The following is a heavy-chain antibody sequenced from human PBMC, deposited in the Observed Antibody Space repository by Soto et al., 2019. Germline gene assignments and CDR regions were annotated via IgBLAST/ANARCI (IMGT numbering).Heavy chain of an antibody. CDR2: IYYSGST. Sequence: SETLSLTCTVSGGSISSYYWSWIRQPPGKGLEWIGYIYYSGSTNYNPSLKSRVTISVDTSKNQFSLKLSSVTAADTAVYYCARDYEGWFDPWGQGTLVTVSS. J-gene: IGHJ5*02. CDR3: ARDYEGWFDP. D-gene: IGHD5-12*01. CDR1: GGSISSYY. V-gene: IGHV4-59*01.